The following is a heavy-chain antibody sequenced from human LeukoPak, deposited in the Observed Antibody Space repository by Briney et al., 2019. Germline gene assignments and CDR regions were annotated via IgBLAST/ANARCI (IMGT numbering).Heavy chain of an antibody. Sequence: PSQTLSLTCTVSGGSISSGGYYWSWIRQPPGKGLEWIGYIYHSGSTYYNPSLKSRVTISVDTSKNQFSLKLSCVTAAGTAGYFCAGLSSTRNPFHYWGQGTLVTVSS. J-gene: IGHJ4*02. CDR3: AGLSSTRNPFHY. CDR1: GGSISSGGYY. D-gene: IGHD1-14*01. V-gene: IGHV4-30-2*01. CDR2: IYHSGST.